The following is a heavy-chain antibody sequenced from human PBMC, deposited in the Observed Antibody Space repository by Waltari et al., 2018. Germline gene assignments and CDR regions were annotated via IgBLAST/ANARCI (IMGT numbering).Heavy chain of an antibody. D-gene: IGHD3-3*01. J-gene: IGHJ4*02. CDR2: ISAYNGNT. Sequence: QVQLEQSGAEVKKPGASVKVSCKASGYTFTSYGISWVRPAPGQGLEWMGWISAYNGNTNYAQKLQGRVTMTTDTSTSTAYMELRSLRSDDTAVYYCAREHRYYDFWSGYPDYWGQGTLVTVSS. CDR1: GYTFTSYG. V-gene: IGHV1-18*01. CDR3: AREHRYYDFWSGYPDY.